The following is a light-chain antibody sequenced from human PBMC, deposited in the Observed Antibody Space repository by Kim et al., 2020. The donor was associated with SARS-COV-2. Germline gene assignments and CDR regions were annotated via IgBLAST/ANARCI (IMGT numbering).Light chain of an antibody. CDR3: QQYVATPLT. CDR1: QSRSSSS. CDR2: RAS. V-gene: IGKV3-20*01. Sequence: SPGERATLSCRASQSRSSSSLAWYQQNRGQAPRLLIYRASSRAPGIPDRFSGRGSATDFTLTINRLEPEDSAVYYCQQYVATPLTFGQGTRLEIK. J-gene: IGKJ5*01.